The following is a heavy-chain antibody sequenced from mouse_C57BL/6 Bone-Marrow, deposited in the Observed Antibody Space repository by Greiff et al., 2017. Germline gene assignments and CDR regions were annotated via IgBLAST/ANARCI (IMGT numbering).Heavy chain of an antibody. J-gene: IGHJ2*01. D-gene: IGHD1-2*01. V-gene: IGHV1-50*01. CDR1: GYTFTSYW. Sequence: QVQLQQPGAELVKPGASVKLSCKASGYTFTSYWMQWVKQRPGQGLEWIGEIDPSDSYTNYNQKFKGKATLTVDPSSSTAYMQLSSLTSEDSAVYYSASYGGYYFDYWGQGTTLTVSS. CDR3: ASYGGYYFDY. CDR2: IDPSDSYT.